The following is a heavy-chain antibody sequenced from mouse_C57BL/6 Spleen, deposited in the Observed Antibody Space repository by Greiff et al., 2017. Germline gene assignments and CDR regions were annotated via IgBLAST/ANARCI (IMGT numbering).Heavy chain of an antibody. V-gene: IGHV3-6*01. CDR2: ISYDGSN. J-gene: IGHJ3*01. Sequence: EVKLVESGPGLVKPSQSLSLTCSVTGYSITSGYYWNWIRQFPGNKLEWMGYISYDGSNNYNPSLKNRISITRDTSKNQFFLKLNSVTTEDTATYYCAREYDYDGPWFAYWGQGTLVTVSA. CDR3: AREYDYDGPWFAY. D-gene: IGHD2-4*01. CDR1: GYSITSGYY.